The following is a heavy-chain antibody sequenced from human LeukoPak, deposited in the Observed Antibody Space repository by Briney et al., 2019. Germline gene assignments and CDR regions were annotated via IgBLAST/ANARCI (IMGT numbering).Heavy chain of an antibody. CDR2: ISAHNGNT. D-gene: IGHD5-12*01. CDR3: ARLNPGYSGYENLSGHFDY. CDR1: GYTFTSYG. V-gene: IGHV1-18*01. J-gene: IGHJ4*02. Sequence: ASVKVSCKASGYTFTSYGISWVRQAPGQGLEWMGWISAHNGNTNYAQKLQGRVTMTTDTSTSTVYMELSSLRSEDTAVYYCARLNPGYSGYENLSGHFDYWGQGTLVTVSS.